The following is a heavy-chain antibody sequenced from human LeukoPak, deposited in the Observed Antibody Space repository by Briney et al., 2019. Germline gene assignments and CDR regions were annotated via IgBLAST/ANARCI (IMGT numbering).Heavy chain of an antibody. V-gene: IGHV1-69*05. Sequence: SVKVSCKASGGTFSSYAISWVRQAPGQGLEWMGGIIPIFGTANYAQKFQGRVTITTDESTSTAYMELSSLRSEDTAMYYCARGAQLWLRGSFDYWGHGTLVTVSS. CDR2: IIPIFGTA. D-gene: IGHD5-18*01. J-gene: IGHJ4*01. CDR1: GGTFSSYA. CDR3: ARGAQLWLRGSFDY.